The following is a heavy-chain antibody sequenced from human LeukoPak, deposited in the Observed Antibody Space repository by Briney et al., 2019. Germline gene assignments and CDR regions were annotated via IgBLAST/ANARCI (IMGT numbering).Heavy chain of an antibody. CDR2: INRDGTTK. CDR1: GFTFSSYW. D-gene: IGHD3-22*01. CDR3: ARDATYSEGATYYDRLDY. J-gene: IGHJ4*02. Sequence: GGSLRLSCAASGFTFSSYWMTWVRQAPGKGLEWVANINRDGTTKNYVDSVQGRFTISRDNAQSSLYLQMSSLRAEDTAVYFCARDATYSEGATYYDRLDYWGQGAQVTVSS. V-gene: IGHV3-7*04.